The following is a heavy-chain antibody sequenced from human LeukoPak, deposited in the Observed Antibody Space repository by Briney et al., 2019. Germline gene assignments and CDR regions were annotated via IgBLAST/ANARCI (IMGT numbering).Heavy chain of an antibody. Sequence: SETLSLTCAVYGGSFSGYYWSWIRQPPGKGLEWIGEINHSGSTNYNPSLKSRVTISVDTSKNQFSLKLSSVTAADTAVHYCARHPGRIYYDSSGYYYPLYDFDYWGQGTLVTVSS. CDR2: INHSGST. V-gene: IGHV4-34*01. D-gene: IGHD3-22*01. CDR1: GGSFSGYY. J-gene: IGHJ4*02. CDR3: ARHPGRIYYDSSGYYYPLYDFDY.